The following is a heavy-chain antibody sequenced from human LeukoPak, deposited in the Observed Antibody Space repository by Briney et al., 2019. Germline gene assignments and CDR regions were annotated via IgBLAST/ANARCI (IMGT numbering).Heavy chain of an antibody. Sequence: GGSLRLSCAASGFTFSSYAMSWVRQAPGKGLEWVSAISGSGGSTYYADSVKGRFTISRDNSKNTLYLQMNSLRAEDTAVYYCARRLLAWDYGDYLGYWGQGTLVTVSS. CDR3: ARRLLAWDYGDYLGY. CDR2: ISGSGGST. V-gene: IGHV3-23*01. J-gene: IGHJ4*02. D-gene: IGHD4-17*01. CDR1: GFTFSSYA.